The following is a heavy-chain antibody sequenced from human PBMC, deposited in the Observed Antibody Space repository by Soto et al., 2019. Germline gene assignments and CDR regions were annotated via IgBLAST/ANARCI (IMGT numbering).Heavy chain of an antibody. J-gene: IGHJ6*02. CDR3: ARDYFNVVPAAIPHYYYYYGMDV. V-gene: IGHV1-18*01. Sequence: ASVKVSCKASGYTFTSYGISWVRQAPGQGLEWMGWISAYNGNTNYAQKLQGRVTMTTDTSTSTAYMELRSLRSDDTAVYYCARDYFNVVPAAIPHYYYYYGMDVWGQGTTVTVSS. D-gene: IGHD2-2*02. CDR1: GYTFTSYG. CDR2: ISAYNGNT.